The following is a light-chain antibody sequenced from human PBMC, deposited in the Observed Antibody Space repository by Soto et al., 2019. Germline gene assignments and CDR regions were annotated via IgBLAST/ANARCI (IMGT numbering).Light chain of an antibody. CDR2: LGS. V-gene: IGKV2-28*01. CDR1: QSLQYSNGYNY. Sequence: IVVTQSPLSLPVIPGEPASTSCRSSQSLQYSNGYNYLDWYLQKPGQSPQLLISLGSTRATGFPARFSAGGSGTDFNLTISSLQSEDFAIYHCQQYNNWPRATFGGGTKVAIK. CDR3: QQYNNWPRAT. J-gene: IGKJ4*01.